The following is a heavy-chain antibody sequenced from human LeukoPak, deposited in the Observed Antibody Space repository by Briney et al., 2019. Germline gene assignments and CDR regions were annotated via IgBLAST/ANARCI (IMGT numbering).Heavy chain of an antibody. Sequence: GGSLRLSCAASGFTFDDYAMHWVRQAPGKGLEWVSLISWDGGSTYYADSVKGRFTISRDNAKNSLYLQMNSLRAEDTAVYYCARVPRSSVTILDYWGQGTLVTVSS. CDR2: ISWDGGST. V-gene: IGHV3-43D*03. D-gene: IGHD3-10*01. CDR1: GFTFDDYA. CDR3: ARVPRSSVTILDY. J-gene: IGHJ4*02.